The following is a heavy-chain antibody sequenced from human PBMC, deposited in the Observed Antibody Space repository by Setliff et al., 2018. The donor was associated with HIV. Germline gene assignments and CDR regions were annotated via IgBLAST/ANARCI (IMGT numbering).Heavy chain of an antibody. Sequence: PSETLSLTCTVSGDSISSYYWGWIRQPAGKGLEWIGRIHTSGSTNYNPSLKGRVTISVDTSKNQFSLKLSSVTATDTAVYYCARDGPLEGSYRYYYYYMDVWGKGTTVTVSS. CDR3: ARDGPLEGSYRYYYYYMDV. CDR1: GDSISSYY. J-gene: IGHJ6*03. CDR2: IHTSGST. V-gene: IGHV4-4*07. D-gene: IGHD3-10*01.